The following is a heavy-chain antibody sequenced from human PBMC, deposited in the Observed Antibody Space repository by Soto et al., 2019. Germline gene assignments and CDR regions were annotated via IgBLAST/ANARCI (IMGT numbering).Heavy chain of an antibody. Sequence: QLQLQESGSGLVKPSQTLSLTCAVSGGSISSGGYSWSWIRQPPGKGLEWIGYIYHSGSTYYNPSLKSRVTISVDRSKNQFSLKLSSVTAADTAVYYCDRASRVFGVVSRFDPWGQGTMVTVSS. CDR3: DRASRVFGVVSRFDP. V-gene: IGHV4-30-2*01. CDR2: IYHSGST. D-gene: IGHD3-3*01. CDR1: GGSISSGGYS. J-gene: IGHJ5*02.